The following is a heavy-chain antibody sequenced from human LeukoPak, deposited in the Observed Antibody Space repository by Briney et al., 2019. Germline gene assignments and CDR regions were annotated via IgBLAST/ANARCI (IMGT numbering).Heavy chain of an antibody. CDR2: IYSGGST. V-gene: IGHV3-66*01. D-gene: IGHD6-19*01. J-gene: IGHJ5*02. Sequence: GGSLRLSCAASGFTVSSNYMSWVRQAPGKGLEWVSVIYSGGSTYYADSVKGRFTISRDNSKNTLYLQMNSLRAEDTAVYYCARMYSSGWYPNWFDPWGQGTLVTVSS. CDR1: GFTVSSNY. CDR3: ARMYSSGWYPNWFDP.